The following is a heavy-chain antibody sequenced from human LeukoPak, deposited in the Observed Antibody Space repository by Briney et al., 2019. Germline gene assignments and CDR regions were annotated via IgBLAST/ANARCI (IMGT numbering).Heavy chain of an antibody. CDR1: GFTFDDYA. V-gene: IGHV3-9*01. J-gene: IGHJ4*02. D-gene: IGHD5-18*01. CDR3: AKDLTRGYSYGYGGVDY. CDR2: ISWNSGSI. Sequence: GGSLRLSCAASGFTFDDYAMHWVRQAPGKGLEWVSGISWNSGSIGYADSVKGRFTISRDNAKNSLYLQMNSLRAEDTALYYCAKDLTRGYSYGYGGVDYWGQGTLVTVSS.